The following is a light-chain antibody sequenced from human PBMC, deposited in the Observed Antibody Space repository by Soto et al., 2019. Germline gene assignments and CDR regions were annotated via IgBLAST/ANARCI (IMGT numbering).Light chain of an antibody. Sequence: QSVLTQPRSVSGSPGQSVTISCTGTSSDVGAYNYVSWYQQYPGKAPKLIIYGVTNRPSGVSNRFSGSKTGNTASLTISGLQAEDEAYYYCFSHKRGDSHVFGTGTKVTVL. CDR3: FSHKRGDSHV. J-gene: IGLJ1*01. V-gene: IGLV2-11*01. CDR2: GVT. CDR1: SSDVGAYNY.